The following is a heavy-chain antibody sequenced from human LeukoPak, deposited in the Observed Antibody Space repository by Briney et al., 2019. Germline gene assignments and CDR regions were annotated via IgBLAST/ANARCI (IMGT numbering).Heavy chain of an antibody. CDR2: ISSSGSTI. Sequence: GGSLRLSCAASGSTFSNYEMNWVRQAPGKGLEWVSYISSSGSTIYYADSVKGRFTISRDNAKNSLYLQMNSLRAEDTAVYYCAGESSWDEFDYWGQGTLVTVSS. J-gene: IGHJ4*02. V-gene: IGHV3-48*03. CDR1: GSTFSNYE. CDR3: AGESSWDEFDY. D-gene: IGHD6-13*01.